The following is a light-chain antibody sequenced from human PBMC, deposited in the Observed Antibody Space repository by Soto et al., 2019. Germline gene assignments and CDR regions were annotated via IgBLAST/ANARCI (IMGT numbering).Light chain of an antibody. Sequence: EIVLTQSPGTLSLSPGERATLSCRASQSVSSNYLAWYQQKPGQAPRLLIYDASSRATGIPDRFSGSGSGTDFTLTISRLEPEDLAVHYCQQYGTSPQTFGQGTRLEIK. V-gene: IGKV3-20*01. J-gene: IGKJ5*01. CDR1: QSVSSNY. CDR3: QQYGTSPQT. CDR2: DAS.